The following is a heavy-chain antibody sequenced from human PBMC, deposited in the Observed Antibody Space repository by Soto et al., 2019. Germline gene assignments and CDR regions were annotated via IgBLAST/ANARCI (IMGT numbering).Heavy chain of an antibody. J-gene: IGHJ4*02. Sequence: QVQLVQSGAEVKKPGSSVKVSCKASGGTFSSYAISWVRQAPGQGLEWMGGIIPIFGTANYAQKFQGRVTSTADESTSTAYMELSSLRSEDTAVYSCASYPGGEVVQGFFDYWGQGTLVTVSA. CDR3: ASYPGGEVVQGFFDY. V-gene: IGHV1-69*01. CDR1: GGTFSSYA. CDR2: IIPIFGTA. D-gene: IGHD3-10*01.